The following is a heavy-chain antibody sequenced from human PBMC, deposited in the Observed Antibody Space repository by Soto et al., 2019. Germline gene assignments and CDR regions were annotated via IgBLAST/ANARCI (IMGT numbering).Heavy chain of an antibody. V-gene: IGHV4-59*01. CDR1: GGSISSYY. CDR3: ARVWRQQLPPSGLFDI. D-gene: IGHD6-13*01. J-gene: IGHJ3*02. CDR2: IYYSGST. Sequence: SETLSLTCTVSGGSISSYYWSWIRQPPGKGLEWIGYIYYSGSTNYNPSLKSRVTISVDTSKNQFSLKLSSVTAADTAVYYCARVWRQQLPPSGLFDIWGQGTMVTVSS.